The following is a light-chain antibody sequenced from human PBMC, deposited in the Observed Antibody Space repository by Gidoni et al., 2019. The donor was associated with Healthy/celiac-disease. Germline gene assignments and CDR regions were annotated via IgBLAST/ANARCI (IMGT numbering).Light chain of an antibody. Sequence: EIVLTQSPGTLSLSLGERATLSCRASQSVSSSYLAWYQQKPGQAPRLLIYGASSRATGIPDRFSGSGSGTDFTLTISRLEPEDFAVYYCQQYGSSPKTYTFGRGPSWRSN. CDR3: QQYGSSPKTYT. V-gene: IGKV3-20*01. J-gene: IGKJ2*01. CDR2: GAS. CDR1: QSVSSSY.